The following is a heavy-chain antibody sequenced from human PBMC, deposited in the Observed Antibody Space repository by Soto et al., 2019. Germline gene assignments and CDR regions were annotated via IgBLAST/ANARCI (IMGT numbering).Heavy chain of an antibody. CDR2: IYSGGST. D-gene: IGHD1-1*01. Sequence: GGSLRLSCAASGFTVSSNYMSWVRQAPGKGLEWVSVIYSGGSTYYADSVKGRFTISRDNSKNTLYLQMNSLRAEDTAVYYCASPLRYDAFDIWGQGTMVTVS. CDR1: GFTVSSNY. V-gene: IGHV3-53*01. CDR3: ASPLRYDAFDI. J-gene: IGHJ3*02.